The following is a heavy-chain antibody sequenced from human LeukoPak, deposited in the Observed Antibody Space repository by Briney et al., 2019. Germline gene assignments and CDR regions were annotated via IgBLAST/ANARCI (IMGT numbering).Heavy chain of an antibody. CDR3: AKVVLLLTASDAFDF. CDR2: ISGNYGST. D-gene: IGHD2-21*02. J-gene: IGHJ3*01. Sequence: GGSLRLSCAASGFTFSSNDMSWVRQAPGKGLEWVSTISGNYGSTYYADSVKGRFTISRDNFKNTVFLRMNSLRAEDTAVYYCAKVVLLLTASDAFDFWGQGTRVTVSS. CDR1: GFTFSSND. V-gene: IGHV3-23*01.